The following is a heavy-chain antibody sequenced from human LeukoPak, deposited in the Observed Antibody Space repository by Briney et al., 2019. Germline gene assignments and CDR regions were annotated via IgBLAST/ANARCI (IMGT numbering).Heavy chain of an antibody. Sequence: SETLSLTCAVSGGSISSGGYSWSWIRQPPGKGLEWIGYIYHSGSTYYNPSLKSRVTISVDTSKNQFSLKLSSVTAADTAVYYCARHPSAAGILNPDYWGQGTLVTVSS. CDR3: ARHPSAAGILNPDY. D-gene: IGHD6-13*01. J-gene: IGHJ4*02. CDR2: IYHSGST. CDR1: GGSISSGGYS. V-gene: IGHV4-30-2*03.